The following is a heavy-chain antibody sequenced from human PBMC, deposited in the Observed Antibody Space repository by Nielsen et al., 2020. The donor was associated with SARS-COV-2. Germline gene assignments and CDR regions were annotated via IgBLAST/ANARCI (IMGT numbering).Heavy chain of an antibody. CDR2: ISGYNGDT. V-gene: IGHV1-18*04. CDR3: ARTQLEMTVTNLEFYFDY. Sequence: SVKVSCKASGYTFTGFGISWVRRAPGQGLEWMGWISGYNGDTKSPQKFQGRVTMTTDTSTSTVYMELRSLTSNDTAVYYCARTQLEMTVTNLEFYFDYWGQGTLISVSS. D-gene: IGHD3-3*01. CDR1: GYTFTGFG. J-gene: IGHJ4*02.